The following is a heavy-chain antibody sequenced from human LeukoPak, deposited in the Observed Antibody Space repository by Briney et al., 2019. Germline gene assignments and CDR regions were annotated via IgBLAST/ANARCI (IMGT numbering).Heavy chain of an antibody. J-gene: IGHJ4*02. V-gene: IGHV3-11*01. Sequence: GGSLRLSCEASGFTFSDHYMSWFRLSPGKGLVWLSYITSSGTTTDYADSVKGRFTISRDNAKSSLYLQMNSLRPEDTAVYYCARDPDYGDPVWGQGTPVTVSS. D-gene: IGHD4-17*01. CDR3: ARDPDYGDPV. CDR1: GFTFSDHY. CDR2: ITSSGTTT.